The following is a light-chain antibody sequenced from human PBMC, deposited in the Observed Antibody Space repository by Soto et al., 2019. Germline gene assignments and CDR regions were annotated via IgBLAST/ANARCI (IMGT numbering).Light chain of an antibody. J-gene: IGKJ1*01. Sequence: EIVLTQSPGTLSLSPGERATLSCRASQSVSSSYLAWYQQKPGQAPRLLIYGASSRATGIPDRFSGSGSGTDFTLTISIMEPEDFGVYYFQQYGSSPWTFGQGTKVEIK. CDR3: QQYGSSPWT. CDR1: QSVSSSY. V-gene: IGKV3-20*01. CDR2: GAS.